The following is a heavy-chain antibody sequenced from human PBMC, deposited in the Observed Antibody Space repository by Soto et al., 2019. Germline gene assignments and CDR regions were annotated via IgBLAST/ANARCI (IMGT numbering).Heavy chain of an antibody. V-gene: IGHV3-23*01. CDR2: ISGSGGIT. CDR3: AKDITSPTVSSDLDY. D-gene: IGHD3-3*01. Sequence: PGGSLRLSCAASGFPFNSYAISWVRQAPGKGLEWVSGISGSGGITDYADSAKGRFTISRDNFKNTLYLQMNSLRVEYTSVYYCAKDITSPTVSSDLDYWGQGTLVTVSS. J-gene: IGHJ4*02. CDR1: GFPFNSYA.